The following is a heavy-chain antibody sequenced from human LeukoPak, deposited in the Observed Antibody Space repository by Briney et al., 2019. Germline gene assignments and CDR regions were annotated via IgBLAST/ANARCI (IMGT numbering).Heavy chain of an antibody. V-gene: IGHV3-23*01. CDR2: IRGSGGGT. CDR3: ARDPNGDYIGAFDI. J-gene: IGHJ3*02. D-gene: IGHD4-17*01. CDR1: GFTFSNYA. Sequence: GGSLRLSCAASGFTFSNYAVMWVRQAPGQGLEWVSAIRGSGGGTFYADSVKGRFTISRDNSKNTLYLQMNGLRAEDTAVYYCARDPNGDYIGAFDIWGRGTLVTVSS.